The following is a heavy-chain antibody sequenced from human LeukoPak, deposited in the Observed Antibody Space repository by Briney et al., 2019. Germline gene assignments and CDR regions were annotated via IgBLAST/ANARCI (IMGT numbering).Heavy chain of an antibody. D-gene: IGHD6-13*01. V-gene: IGHV4-59*01. Sequence: PSETLSLTCAVYGGSFSGYYWSWIRQPPGKGLEWIGYIYYSGSTNYNPSLKSRVTISVDTSKNQFSLKLSSVTAADTAVYYCARVIAAAGTEWFDPWGQGTLVTVSS. J-gene: IGHJ5*02. CDR2: IYYSGST. CDR1: GGSFSGYY. CDR3: ARVIAAAGTEWFDP.